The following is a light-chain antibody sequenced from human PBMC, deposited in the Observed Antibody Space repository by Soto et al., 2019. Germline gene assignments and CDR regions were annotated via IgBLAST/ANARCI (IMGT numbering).Light chain of an antibody. CDR1: QNINTW. Sequence: DIQMTQSPSTLSASVGDRVTITCRASQNINTWLAWYQQKPGKAPKLLIFDASNLESGVPSRFSGSESGTEFTLTINSLQPDDFATYYCQQNNNYPFTFGPGTKVDFK. J-gene: IGKJ3*01. CDR3: QQNNNYPFT. V-gene: IGKV1-5*01. CDR2: DAS.